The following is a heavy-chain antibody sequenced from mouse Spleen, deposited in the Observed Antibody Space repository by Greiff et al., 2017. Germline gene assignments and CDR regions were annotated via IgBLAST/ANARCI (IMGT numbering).Heavy chain of an antibody. D-gene: IGHD1-1*01. CDR3: ARRKADYYGSLYYAMDY. V-gene: IGHV3-6*01. J-gene: IGHJ4*01. CDR2: ISYDGSN. Sequence: VQLKESGPGLVKPSQSLSLTCSVTGYSITSGYYWNWIRQFPGNKLEWMGYISYDGSNNYNPSLKNRISITRDTSKNQFFLKLNSVTTEDTATYYCARRKADYYGSLYYAMDYWGQGTSVTVSS. CDR1: GYSITSGYY.